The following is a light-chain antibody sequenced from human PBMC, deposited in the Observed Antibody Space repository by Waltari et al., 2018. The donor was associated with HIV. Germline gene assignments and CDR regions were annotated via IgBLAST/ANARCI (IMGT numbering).Light chain of an antibody. J-gene: IGLJ2*01. CDR1: GSDVGGYNY. V-gene: IGLV2-14*01. CDR3: SSYTDTTTLGVV. CDR2: EVR. Sequence: QSALTQPASVSGSPGQSITISCTGTGSDVGGYNYVSWYQQRPGAAPKLLIYEVRNRPSGISSRFSGSKSCNTASLTISGLQAEDEADYYCSSYTDTTTLGVVFGGGTKLTVL.